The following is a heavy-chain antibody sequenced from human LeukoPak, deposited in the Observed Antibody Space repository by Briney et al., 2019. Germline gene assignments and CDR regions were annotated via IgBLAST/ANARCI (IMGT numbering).Heavy chain of an antibody. Sequence: GGSLRLSCAASGFSVTSYWMHWVRQAPGKGLEWVSGINWNGGSTGYADSVKGRFTISRDNAKNSLYLQMSSLRAEDTAVYYCANDGAYYDSSTDAFDIWGQGTMVTVSS. V-gene: IGHV3-20*04. CDR2: INWNGGST. D-gene: IGHD3-22*01. J-gene: IGHJ3*02. CDR3: ANDGAYYDSSTDAFDI. CDR1: GFSVTSYW.